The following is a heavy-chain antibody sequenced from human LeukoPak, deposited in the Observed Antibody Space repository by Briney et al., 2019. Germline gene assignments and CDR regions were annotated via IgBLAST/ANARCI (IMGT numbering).Heavy chain of an antibody. J-gene: IGHJ6*03. V-gene: IGHV3-43D*03. Sequence: GGSLRLSCAASGFAFGHYTMHWVRQAPGKGLEWVSLISWDGGSTYYADSVKGRFTISRDNSKNSLYLQMNSLRAEDTALYYCAKDYSGYDGVMDVWGKGTTVTVSS. D-gene: IGHD5-12*01. CDR3: AKDYSGYDGVMDV. CDR2: ISWDGGST. CDR1: GFAFGHYT.